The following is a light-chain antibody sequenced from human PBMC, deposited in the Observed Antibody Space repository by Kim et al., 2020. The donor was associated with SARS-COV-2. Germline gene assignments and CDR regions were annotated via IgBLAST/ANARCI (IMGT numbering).Light chain of an antibody. CDR2: EDD. J-gene: IGLJ3*02. CDR3: QSYDSSDLWV. Sequence: NFMLTQPHSVSESPGNTVTISCTRSSGSIANNYVHWYQQRPGSCPTTVIYEDDQRPSGVPHRFSGSIDISSNSASLTISGLRTEDEADYYCQSYDSSDLWVFGGGTQLTVL. CDR1: SGSIANNY. V-gene: IGLV6-57*01.